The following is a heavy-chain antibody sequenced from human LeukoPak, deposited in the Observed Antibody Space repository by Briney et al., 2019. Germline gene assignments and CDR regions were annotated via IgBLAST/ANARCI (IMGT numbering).Heavy chain of an antibody. CDR2: IYSGGST. J-gene: IGHJ4*02. CDR1: GFTVSSNY. V-gene: IGHV3-53*01. D-gene: IGHD3-22*01. Sequence: PGGSLRLSCAASGFTVSSNYMSWVRQAPGKGLEWVSVIYSGGSTYYADSVKGRFTISRDNSKNTLYHQMNSLRAEDTAVYYCARALVGSGYYYSSDYWGQGTLVTVSS. CDR3: ARALVGSGYYYSSDY.